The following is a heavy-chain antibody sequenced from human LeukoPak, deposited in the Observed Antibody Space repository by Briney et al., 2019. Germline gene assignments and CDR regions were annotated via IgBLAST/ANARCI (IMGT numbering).Heavy chain of an antibody. D-gene: IGHD3-22*01. CDR3: ARTMIVVVDNWYFDL. J-gene: IGHJ2*01. CDR1: GGSISSYY. Sequence: SETLSLTCTVSGGSISSYYWSWIRQPPGKGLEWIGYIYYSGSTNYNPSLKSRVTISVDTSKNQFSLKLSSVTAADTAVYYCARTMIVVVDNWYFDLWGRGTLVTVSS. CDR2: IYYSGST. V-gene: IGHV4-59*01.